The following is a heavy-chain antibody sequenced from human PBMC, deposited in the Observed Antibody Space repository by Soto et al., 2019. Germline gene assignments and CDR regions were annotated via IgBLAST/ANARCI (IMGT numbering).Heavy chain of an antibody. CDR2: IIPILGIA. D-gene: IGHD3-22*01. CDR3: ARENGTMIVEH. V-gene: IGHV1-69*02. J-gene: IGHJ1*01. Sequence: QVQLVQSGAEVKKPGSSVKVSCKASGGTFSSYTISWVRQAPGQGLEWMGRIIPILGIANYAQKFQGRVTITADKSTSKAYMELSSLRSEDTAVYYCARENGTMIVEHWGQGTLVTVSS. CDR1: GGTFSSYT.